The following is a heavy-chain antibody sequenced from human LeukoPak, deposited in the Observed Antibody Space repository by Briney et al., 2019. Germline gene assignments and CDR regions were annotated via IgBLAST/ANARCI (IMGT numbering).Heavy chain of an antibody. D-gene: IGHD1-1*01. Sequence: GGSLRLSCAASGFTFSSYAMSWVRQAPGKGLEWVSAISGSGGSTYYADSVKGRFTISRDNSKSTLYLQMNGLRAEDTAIFYCAKSLFTSATGTGRAFHIWGQGTRVTVSS. CDR3: AKSLFTSATGTGRAFHI. V-gene: IGHV3-23*01. CDR2: ISGSGGST. CDR1: GFTFSSYA. J-gene: IGHJ3*02.